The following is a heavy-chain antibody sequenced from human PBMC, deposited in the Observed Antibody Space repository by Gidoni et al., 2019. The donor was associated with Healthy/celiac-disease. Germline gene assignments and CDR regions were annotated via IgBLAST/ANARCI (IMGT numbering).Heavy chain of an antibody. CDR1: GGTFTSYA. V-gene: IGHV1-69*01. CDR3: ASPKKAYSYGVYYYYGMDV. CDR2: IISIFGTA. D-gene: IGHD5-18*01. J-gene: IGHJ6*02. Sequence: QVQLVQSGAQVEKPGSSVKVSGRASGGTFTSYAISWVRPAPGQGLEWMGVIISIFGTANYAQKFQGRVTITADESTSTAYMELSSLRSEDTAVYYCASPKKAYSYGVYYYYGMDVWGQGTTVTVSS.